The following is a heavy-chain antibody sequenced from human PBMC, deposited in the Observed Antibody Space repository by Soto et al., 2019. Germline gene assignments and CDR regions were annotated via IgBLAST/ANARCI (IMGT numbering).Heavy chain of an antibody. CDR3: ARGLYHKYGQDY. V-gene: IGHV3-74*01. Sequence: GGSLRLSCAASGFTFSSYWMHWIRQAPGKGLVWVSRINSDGTTTNFADSVKGRFTISRDNAQNTLFLQMNGLRAEDTAVYYCARGLYHKYGQDYWGRGTLVTVSS. J-gene: IGHJ4*02. D-gene: IGHD2-2*01. CDR1: GFTFSSYW. CDR2: INSDGTTT.